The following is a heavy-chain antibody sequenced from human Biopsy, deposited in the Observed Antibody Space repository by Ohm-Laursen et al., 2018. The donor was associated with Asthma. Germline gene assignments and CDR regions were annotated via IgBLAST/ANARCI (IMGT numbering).Heavy chain of an antibody. Sequence: PSDTLSLTCTVSGDSITSGGCCWNWIRQHPGKGLEWIGYIYYSGSTYYNPSLKSRVTISVDTSKNQFSLKVRSVTAADTAVYYCARDRSYSGSAGFGHYYGMDVWGQGTTVTVSS. CDR3: ARDRSYSGSAGFGHYYGMDV. D-gene: IGHD5-12*01. V-gene: IGHV4-31*03. CDR1: GDSITSGGCC. J-gene: IGHJ6*02. CDR2: IYYSGST.